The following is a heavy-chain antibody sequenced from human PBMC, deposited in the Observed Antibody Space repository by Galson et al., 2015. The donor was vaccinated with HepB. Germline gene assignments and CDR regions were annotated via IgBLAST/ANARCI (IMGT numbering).Heavy chain of an antibody. CDR1: GFTFSSYA. CDR2: IYYSGST. CDR3: ARQGGGSSWPLNGWFDP. V-gene: IGHV4-59*08. D-gene: IGHD6-13*01. Sequence: LRLSCAASGFTFSSYAMSWIRQPPGKGLEWIGYIYYSGSTNYNPSLKSRVTISVDTSKNQFSLKLSSVTAADTAVYYCARQGGGSSWPLNGWFDPWGQGTLVTVSS. J-gene: IGHJ5*02.